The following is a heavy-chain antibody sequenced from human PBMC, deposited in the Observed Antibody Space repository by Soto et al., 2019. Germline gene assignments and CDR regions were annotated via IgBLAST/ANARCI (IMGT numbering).Heavy chain of an antibody. CDR2: IYYSGST. J-gene: IGHJ5*02. D-gene: IGHD3-10*01. V-gene: IGHV4-61*01. CDR1: GGSVSSGSYY. Sequence: SETLSLTCTVSGGSVSSGSYYWSWIRQPPGKGLEWIGYIYYSGSTNYNPSLKSRVTISVDTSKNQFSLKLSSVTAADTAVYYCARDVYSGSGTYISCGQGTLVTVSS. CDR3: ARDVYSGSGTYIS.